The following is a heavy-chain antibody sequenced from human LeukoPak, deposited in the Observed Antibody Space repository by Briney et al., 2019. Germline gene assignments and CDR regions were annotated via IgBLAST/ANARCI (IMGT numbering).Heavy chain of an antibody. V-gene: IGHV3-30*04. CDR1: GFTFTTFP. D-gene: IGHD3-3*01. Sequence: GRSLRLSCAASGFTFTTFPMHWVRQPPGKGLEWVAVISYDGTDKYYADSVKGRFTISRDNSKNTLYLQMNSLRAEDTAVYYCAKDGYYPNWGQGTLVTVSS. CDR2: ISYDGTDK. J-gene: IGHJ4*02. CDR3: AKDGYYPN.